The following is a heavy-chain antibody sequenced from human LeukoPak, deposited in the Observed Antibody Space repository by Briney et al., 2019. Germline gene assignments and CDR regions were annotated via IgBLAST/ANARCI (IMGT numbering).Heavy chain of an antibody. CDR1: GVSINNYY. V-gene: IGHV4-59*08. CDR3: ARLKGYSSGWYPSYYFDY. CDR2: VYNSGSA. Sequence: SETLSLTCTVSGVSINNYYWSWIRQPPGKGLEWIGYVYNSGSADHNPSLKSRVTISVDTSKNQFSLKLSSVTAADTAVYYCARLKGYSSGWYPSYYFDYWGQGTLVTVSS. D-gene: IGHD6-19*01. J-gene: IGHJ4*02.